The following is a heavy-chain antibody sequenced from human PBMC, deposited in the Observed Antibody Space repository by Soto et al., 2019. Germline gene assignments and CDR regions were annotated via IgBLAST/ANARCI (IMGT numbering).Heavy chain of an antibody. CDR1: GYTFTSYG. CDR2: ISAYNGNT. J-gene: IGHJ3*02. CDR3: ASGIVVVPAAMYAFDI. Sequence: QVPLVQSGAEVKKPGASVKVSCKASGYTFTSYGISWVRQAPGQGLEWMGWISAYNGNTNYAQKLQGRVTMTTDTSTSTAYMELRSLRSDDTAVYYCASGIVVVPAAMYAFDIWGQGTMVTVSS. D-gene: IGHD2-2*01. V-gene: IGHV1-18*01.